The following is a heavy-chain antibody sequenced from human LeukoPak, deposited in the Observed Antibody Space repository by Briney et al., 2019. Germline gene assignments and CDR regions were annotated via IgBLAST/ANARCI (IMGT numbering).Heavy chain of an antibody. D-gene: IGHD3-9*01. V-gene: IGHV1-69*05. CDR2: IIPIFGTA. CDR3: ARGYYDILTGYYTGYFDY. CDR1: GGTFSSYA. Sequence: ASVKVSCKASGGTFSSYAISWVRQAPGQGLEWMGGIIPIFGTANYAQKFQGRVTMTRDTSISTAYMELSRLRSDDTAVYYCARGYYDILTGYYTGYFDYWGQGTLVTVSS. J-gene: IGHJ4*02.